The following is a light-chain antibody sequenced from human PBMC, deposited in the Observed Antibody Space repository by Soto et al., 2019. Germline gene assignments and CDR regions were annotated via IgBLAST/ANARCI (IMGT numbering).Light chain of an antibody. Sequence: QSALTQPPSAAATPGQRVTISCSGSNSNIGTNTVNWYQQLPGTAPRLLIYTNNQRPSGVPHPFSGSKTGTSASLAIGGLQSEDGADYYCAAWDDSLGAYVFGTGTKLTVL. V-gene: IGLV1-44*01. CDR2: TNN. CDR1: NSNIGTNT. CDR3: AAWDDSLGAYV. J-gene: IGLJ1*01.